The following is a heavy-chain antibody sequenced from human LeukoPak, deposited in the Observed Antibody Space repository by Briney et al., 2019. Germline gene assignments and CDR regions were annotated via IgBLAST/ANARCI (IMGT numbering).Heavy chain of an antibody. Sequence: SGPALLKPTPTLTLTCTFSGISLSTSGMRVSWIRQPPGKALEWLARIDWDDDKFYSTSLKTRLTISKDTSKNQVVLTMTNMDPVDTATYYCARETTTVTIDYWGQGTLVTVSS. CDR3: ARETTTVTIDY. CDR1: GISLSTSGMR. V-gene: IGHV2-70*04. D-gene: IGHD4-17*01. J-gene: IGHJ4*02. CDR2: IDWDDDK.